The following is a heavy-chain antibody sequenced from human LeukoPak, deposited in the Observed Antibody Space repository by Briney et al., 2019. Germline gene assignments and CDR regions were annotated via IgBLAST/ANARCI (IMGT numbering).Heavy chain of an antibody. J-gene: IGHJ4*02. CDR3: AREGPSMTGLDLPLYFDY. CDR1: GFSFSAYV. CDR2: IWEVGSNK. Sequence: RGGLRDSCAESGFSFSAYVMRSGRAGPGERLEWGAEIWEVGSNKYYSDSVKGRFTISRDNSKNTMYLQMNSLRAEDTAVYYCAREGPSMTGLDLPLYFDYWGQGTLVTVSS. V-gene: IGHV3-33*01. D-gene: IGHD3-9*01.